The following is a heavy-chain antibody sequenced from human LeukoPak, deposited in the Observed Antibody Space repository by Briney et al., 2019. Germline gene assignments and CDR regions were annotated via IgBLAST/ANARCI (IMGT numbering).Heavy chain of an antibody. V-gene: IGHV4-59*01. Sequence: PSETLSLTCTVSGGSISSYYWSWIRQPPGKGLEWIGYIYYSGSTNYNPSLKSRVTISVDTSKNQFSLKLSSVTAADTAVYYCARGSREWELLFAFDIWGQGTMVTVSS. CDR2: IYYSGST. CDR3: ARGSREWELLFAFDI. CDR1: GGSISSYY. D-gene: IGHD1-26*01. J-gene: IGHJ3*02.